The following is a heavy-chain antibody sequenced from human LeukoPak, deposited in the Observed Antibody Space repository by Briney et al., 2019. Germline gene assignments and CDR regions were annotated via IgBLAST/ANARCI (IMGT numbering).Heavy chain of an antibody. D-gene: IGHD5-24*01. Sequence: SETLSLTCTVSGGSISSSSYYWGWIRQPPGEGLEWIGSIYYSGSTYYNPSLKSRVTISVDTSKNQFSLKLSSVTAADTAVYYCARLAGLGRWLQFTHWGQGILVTVSS. CDR3: ARLAGLGRWLQFTH. J-gene: IGHJ1*01. CDR2: IYYSGST. V-gene: IGHV4-39*01. CDR1: GGSISSSSYY.